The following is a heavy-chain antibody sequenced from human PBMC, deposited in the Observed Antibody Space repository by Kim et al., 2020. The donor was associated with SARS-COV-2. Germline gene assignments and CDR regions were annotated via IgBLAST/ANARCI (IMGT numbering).Heavy chain of an antibody. V-gene: IGHV4-59*01. Sequence: SETLSLTCTVSGGSISSYYWSWIRQPPGKGLEWIGYIYYSGSTNYNPSLKSRVTISVDTSKNQFSLKLSSVTAADTAVYYCARDGVDYYGSGSYFDYMDVWGKGTTVTVSS. CDR3: ARDGVDYYGSGSYFDYMDV. CDR2: IYYSGST. J-gene: IGHJ6*03. D-gene: IGHD3-10*01. CDR1: GGSISSYY.